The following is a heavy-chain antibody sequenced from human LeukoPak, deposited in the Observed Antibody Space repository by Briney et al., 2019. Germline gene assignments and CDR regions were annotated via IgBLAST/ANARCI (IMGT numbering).Heavy chain of an antibody. CDR3: ARDEVVGATTHRYYYYGMDV. V-gene: IGHV1-69*04. D-gene: IGHD1-26*01. CDR2: IIPILGIA. Sequence: SVKVSCKASGGTFSSYAISWVRRAPGQGLEWMGRIIPILGIANYAQKFQGRVTITADKSTSTAYMELSSLRSEDTAVYYCARDEVVGATTHRYYYYGMDVWGQGTTVTVSS. CDR1: GGTFSSYA. J-gene: IGHJ6*02.